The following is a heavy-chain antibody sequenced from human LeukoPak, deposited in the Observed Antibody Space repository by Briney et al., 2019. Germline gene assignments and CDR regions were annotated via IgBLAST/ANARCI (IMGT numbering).Heavy chain of an antibody. V-gene: IGHV3-23*01. CDR2: ISGSGSST. Sequence: PGGSLRLSCAASGFTFSGYAMSWVRQAPGKGLEWVSTISGSGSSTYYADSVKGRFTISRDNSKNTLYLQMNSPRAEDTAVYYCARDSRTSLTGDYYYGMDVWGQGTTVTVSS. CDR3: ARDSRTSLTGDYYYGMDV. D-gene: IGHD3-9*01. CDR1: GFTFSGYA. J-gene: IGHJ6*02.